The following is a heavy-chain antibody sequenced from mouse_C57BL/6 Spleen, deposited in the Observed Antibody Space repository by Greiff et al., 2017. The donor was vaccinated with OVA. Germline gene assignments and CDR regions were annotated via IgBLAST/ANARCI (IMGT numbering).Heavy chain of an antibody. Sequence: EVQLQESGGGLVQPGGSLSLSCAASGFTFTDYYMSWVRQPPGKALEWLGFIRNKANGYTTEYSASVKGRFTISRDNSQSILYLQMNALRAEDSATYYCARVRPSPYYFDYWGQGTTLTVSS. CDR2: IRNKANGYTT. J-gene: IGHJ2*01. CDR3: ARVRPSPYYFDY. V-gene: IGHV7-3*01. D-gene: IGHD2-14*01. CDR1: GFTFTDYY.